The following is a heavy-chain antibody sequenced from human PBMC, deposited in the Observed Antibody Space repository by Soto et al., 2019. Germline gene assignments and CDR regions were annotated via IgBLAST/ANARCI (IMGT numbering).Heavy chain of an antibody. Sequence: QVQLVQSGAEVRKPGSSVKVSCKAPGGNFSSNGIRWVRQAPGKGLEFMGGIIPTFGTTNYENKCGGRVPITADESTGTAYMELSSLRSDDTAVYYCAGASDSTWYNWLDPWGQGTLVTVSS. CDR2: IIPTFGTT. J-gene: IGHJ5*02. D-gene: IGHD5-18*01. CDR1: GGNFSSNG. V-gene: IGHV1-69*01. CDR3: AGASDSTWYNWLDP.